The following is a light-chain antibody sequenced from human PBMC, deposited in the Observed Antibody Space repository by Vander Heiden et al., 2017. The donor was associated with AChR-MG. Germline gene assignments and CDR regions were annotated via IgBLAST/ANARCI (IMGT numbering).Light chain of an antibody. J-gene: IGLJ2*01. Sequence: QSVLTQPPPPSGTPGPRLTIPCSGSSSNFGSNTVNWYQQLPGPAPKLLIYSNNQRPAGVPDRFSGSKAGTSASLASSGLQSEDEADYYCAAWDNSLNGVVFGGGTKLTVL. V-gene: IGLV1-44*01. CDR1: SSNFGSNT. CDR2: SNN. CDR3: AAWDNSLNGVV.